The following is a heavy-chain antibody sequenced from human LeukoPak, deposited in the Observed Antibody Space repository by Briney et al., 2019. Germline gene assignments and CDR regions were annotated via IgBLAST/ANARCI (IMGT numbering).Heavy chain of an antibody. V-gene: IGHV3-7*01. CDR3: XRGGTYTVDY. J-gene: IGHJ4*02. CDR2: IKGDGSER. Sequence: GGSLRLSCAASGFTFSIYWMSWVRQAPGKGLEWVATIKGDGSERYYVDSVKGRFTVSRDNAKNSMYLQMNSLRAEDKAVYYXXRGGTYTVDYWGQGTLVTVSS. CDR1: GFTFSIYW.